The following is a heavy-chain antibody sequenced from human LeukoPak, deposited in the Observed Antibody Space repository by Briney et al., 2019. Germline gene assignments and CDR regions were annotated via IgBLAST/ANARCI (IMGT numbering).Heavy chain of an antibody. CDR1: GGSFSGYY. D-gene: IGHD2-8*02. Sequence: PSETLSLTCAVYGGSFSGYYWSWIRQPPGKGLEWIGSIYYSGSTYYNPSLKSRVTISVDTSKNQFSLKLSSVTAADTAVYYCARCYRWSYYYYMDVWGKGTTVTVSS. CDR3: ARCYRWSYYYYMDV. V-gene: IGHV4-34*01. J-gene: IGHJ6*03. CDR2: IYYSGST.